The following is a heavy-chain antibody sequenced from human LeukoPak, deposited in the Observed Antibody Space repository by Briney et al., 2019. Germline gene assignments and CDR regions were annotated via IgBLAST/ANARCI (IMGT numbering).Heavy chain of an antibody. CDR2: IYYSGST. Sequence: SETLSLTCTVSGGSISSYYWSWIRQPPGKGLEWIGYIYYSGSTNYNPSLKSRVTISVDTSKNQFSLKLGSVTAADTAVYYCARASGDILTGYYVLSYWGQGTLVTVSS. D-gene: IGHD3-9*01. CDR3: ARASGDILTGYYVLSY. V-gene: IGHV4-59*01. CDR1: GGSISSYY. J-gene: IGHJ4*02.